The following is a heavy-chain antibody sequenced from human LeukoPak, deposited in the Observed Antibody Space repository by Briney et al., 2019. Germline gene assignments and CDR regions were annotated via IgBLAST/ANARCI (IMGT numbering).Heavy chain of an antibody. CDR3: ARSRVVQQQLALSDY. D-gene: IGHD6-13*01. Sequence: ASVKVSCKASGYTFTGYYMHWVRQAPGQGLEWMGWINPNSGGTNYAQKFQGRVTMTRDTSISTAYMELSRLRSDDTAVYYCARSRVVQQQLALSDYWGQGTLVTVSS. CDR2: INPNSGGT. CDR1: GYTFTGYY. J-gene: IGHJ4*02. V-gene: IGHV1-2*02.